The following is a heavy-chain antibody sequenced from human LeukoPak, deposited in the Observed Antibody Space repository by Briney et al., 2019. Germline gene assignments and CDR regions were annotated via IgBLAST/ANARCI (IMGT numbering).Heavy chain of an antibody. D-gene: IGHD3-10*01. J-gene: IGHJ4*02. Sequence: PGGSLRLSCAASGFTFNNYAMSWVRQAPGKGLEWVAVIWYDGSNKYYADSVKGRFTISRDNSKNTLYLQMNSLRAEDTAVYYCARGPPGVRGQYRYFFDYWGQGTLVTVSS. V-gene: IGHV3-33*08. CDR2: IWYDGSNK. CDR3: ARGPPGVRGQYRYFFDY. CDR1: GFTFNNYA.